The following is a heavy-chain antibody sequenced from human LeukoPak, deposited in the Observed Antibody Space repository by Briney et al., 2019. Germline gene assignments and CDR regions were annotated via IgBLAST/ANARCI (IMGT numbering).Heavy chain of an antibody. V-gene: IGHV3-48*03. CDR1: GFTFSSYE. J-gene: IGHJ4*02. D-gene: IGHD1/OR15-1a*01. CDR2: ISSSGTTI. CDR3: AREGPEQDFDY. Sequence: GGSLRLSCAASGFTFSSYEMNWVRQAPGKGLEWVSYISSSGTTIYYADSVKGRFTISRDNAKNSLYLQMNSLRAEDTAVYYCAREGPEQDFDYWGQGTLVTVSS.